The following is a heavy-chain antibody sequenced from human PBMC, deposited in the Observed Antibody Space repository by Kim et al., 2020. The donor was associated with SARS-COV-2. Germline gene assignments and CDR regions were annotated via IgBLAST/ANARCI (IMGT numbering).Heavy chain of an antibody. D-gene: IGHD3-10*01. CDR2: MNPNSGNT. V-gene: IGHV1-8*01. Sequence: ASVKVSCKASGYTFTSYDINWVRQATGQGLEWMGWMNPNSGNTGYAQKFQGRVTMTRNTSISTAYMELSSLRSEDTAVYYCYGMVRGVRDVYGMDVWGQGTTVTVSS. CDR3: YGMVRGVRDVYGMDV. J-gene: IGHJ6*02. CDR1: GYTFTSYD.